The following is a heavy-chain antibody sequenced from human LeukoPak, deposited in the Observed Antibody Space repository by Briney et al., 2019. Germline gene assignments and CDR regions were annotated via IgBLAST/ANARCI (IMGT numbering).Heavy chain of an antibody. D-gene: IGHD5-12*01. CDR1: GGTFSSYA. CDR2: IIPIFGTA. J-gene: IGHJ4*02. V-gene: IGHV1-69*05. Sequence: ASVKVSCKASGGTFSSYAISWVRQAPGQGLEWMGGIIPIFGTANYAQKFQGRVTITTDESTSTAYMELSSLRSEDTAVYYCASNSGYDSAYFDYWGQGTLVTVSS. CDR3: ASNSGYDSAYFDY.